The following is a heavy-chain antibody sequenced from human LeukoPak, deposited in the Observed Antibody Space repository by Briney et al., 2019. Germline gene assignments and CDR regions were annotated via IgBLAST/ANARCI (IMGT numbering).Heavy chain of an antibody. D-gene: IGHD1-26*01. CDR3: ARAYSGSYSV. J-gene: IGHJ4*02. CDR1: GYTFTSYG. V-gene: IGHV1-2*06. CDR2: INPNSGDT. Sequence: ASVKVSCKASGYTFTSYGISWVRQAPGQGLERMGRINPNSGDTNYARKFQGRVTMTRDTSISTAYMELSRLRSDDTAVYYCARAYSGSYSVWGQGTLVTVSS.